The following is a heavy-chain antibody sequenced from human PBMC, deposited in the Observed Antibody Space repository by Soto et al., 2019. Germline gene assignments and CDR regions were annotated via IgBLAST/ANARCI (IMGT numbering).Heavy chain of an antibody. V-gene: IGHV3-73*01. D-gene: IGHD2-15*01. CDR1: GFTFSGSA. J-gene: IGHJ4*02. CDR2: IRSKANSYAT. Sequence: EVQLVESGGGLVQPGGSLKLSCAASGFTFSGSAMHWVRQASGKGLEWVGRIRSKANSYATAYAASVKGRFTISRDDSKNTAYLQMNSLKTEDTAVYYCTRRGDCSGGSCSSGYWGQGTLVTVSS. CDR3: TRRGDCSGGSCSSGY.